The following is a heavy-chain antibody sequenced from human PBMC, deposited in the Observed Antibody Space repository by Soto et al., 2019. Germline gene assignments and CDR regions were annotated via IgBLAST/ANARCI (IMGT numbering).Heavy chain of an antibody. CDR3: AGGGGWRILYFDWPYDAFDI. CDR2: ISGSGGST. CDR1: GFTFSSYA. J-gene: IGHJ3*02. Sequence: PGGSLRLSSAASGFTFSSYAMSWVRQAPGKGLEWVSAISGSGGSTYYADSVKGRFTISRDNSKNTLYLQMNSLRAEDTAVYYRAGGGGWRILYFDWPYDAFDIWGQGTMVTVSS. D-gene: IGHD3-9*01. V-gene: IGHV3-23*01.